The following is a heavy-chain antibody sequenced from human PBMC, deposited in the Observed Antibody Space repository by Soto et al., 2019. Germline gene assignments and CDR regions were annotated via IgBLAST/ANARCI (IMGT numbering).Heavy chain of an antibody. CDR3: ARERCSGGSCYSDAFDI. J-gene: IGHJ3*02. CDR2: INAGNGNT. D-gene: IGHD2-15*01. V-gene: IGHV1-3*01. Sequence: QVQLVQSGAEVKKPGASVKVSCKASGYTFTSYAMHWVRQAPGQRLEWMGWINAGNGNTKYSQKFQGRVTITRDTSASTAYMELSSLRSEDTDVYYCARERCSGGSCYSDAFDIWGQGTMVTVSS. CDR1: GYTFTSYA.